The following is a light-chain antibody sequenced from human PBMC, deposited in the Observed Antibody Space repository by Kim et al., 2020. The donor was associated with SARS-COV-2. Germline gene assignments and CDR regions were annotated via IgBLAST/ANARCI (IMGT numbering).Light chain of an antibody. CDR3: STWDDSLRIVI. CDR1: ISNIGSNY. J-gene: IGLJ2*01. Sequence: QRVTISCSGDISNIGSNYVYWYQQFPGMAPKLVIYRNNQRLSGVPERFSGSKSVTSASLAISGLRSDDEGHYYCSTWDDSLRIVIFGGGTQLTVL. V-gene: IGLV1-47*01. CDR2: RNN.